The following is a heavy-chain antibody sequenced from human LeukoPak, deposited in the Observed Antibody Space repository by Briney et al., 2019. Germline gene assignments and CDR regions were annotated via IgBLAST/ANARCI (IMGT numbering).Heavy chain of an antibody. CDR1: GFTFSRFG. Sequence: PGGSLRLSCAASGFTFSRFGMHWVRQAPGKGLEWVAVFSYNGINNDYAGSVKGRFTISRDNSKNMLSLQMDSLRAEDTAMYYCARGLYTNGWYYYDYWGQGTLVTVSS. D-gene: IGHD6-19*01. V-gene: IGHV3-33*05. J-gene: IGHJ4*02. CDR2: FSYNGINN. CDR3: ARGLYTNGWYYYDY.